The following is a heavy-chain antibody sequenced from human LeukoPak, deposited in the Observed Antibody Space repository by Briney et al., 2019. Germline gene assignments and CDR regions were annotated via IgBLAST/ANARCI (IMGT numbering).Heavy chain of an antibody. V-gene: IGHV3-21*01. J-gene: IGHJ3*02. CDR2: ISSSSSYI. D-gene: IGHD2-21*02. CDR1: GFTFSSYS. Sequence: PGGSLRLSCAASGFTFSSYSMNWVRQAPGKGLEWVSSISSSSSYIYYADSVKGRFTISRDNAKNSLYLQMNSLRAEDTAVYYCARSIPPAYCRGDCYSHDAFDIWGQGTMVTVSS. CDR3: ARSIPPAYCRGDCYSHDAFDI.